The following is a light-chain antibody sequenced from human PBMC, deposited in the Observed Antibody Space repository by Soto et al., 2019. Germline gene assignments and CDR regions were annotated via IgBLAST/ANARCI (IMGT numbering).Light chain of an antibody. Sequence: QSVLTQPPSASGTPGQRVTISCSGSSSNIGSNTVNWYQQLPGTAPKLLIYSNNQRPSGVPDRFSGSKSGTSASLAISGLQSEDEADYYCAAWDASLNGYVFGPGTKVTVL. J-gene: IGLJ1*01. V-gene: IGLV1-44*01. CDR2: SNN. CDR1: SSNIGSNT. CDR3: AAWDASLNGYV.